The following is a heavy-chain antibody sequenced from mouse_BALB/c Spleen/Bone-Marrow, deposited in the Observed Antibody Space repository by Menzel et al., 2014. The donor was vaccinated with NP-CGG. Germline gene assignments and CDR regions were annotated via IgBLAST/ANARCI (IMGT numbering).Heavy chain of an antibody. D-gene: IGHD2-2*01. J-gene: IGHJ2*01. Sequence: EVKLMESGGGLVKPGGSLKLSCAASGFTFXSNGMSWVRQTPEKRLEWVATISGGGNYTYYPDSVKGRFTISRDNAKNNLYLQMSSPRSEDTALYYCARNYYGYDGYFDYWGQGTTLTVSS. CDR3: ARNYYGYDGYFDY. V-gene: IGHV5-9-2*01. CDR1: GFTFXSNG. CDR2: ISGGGNYT.